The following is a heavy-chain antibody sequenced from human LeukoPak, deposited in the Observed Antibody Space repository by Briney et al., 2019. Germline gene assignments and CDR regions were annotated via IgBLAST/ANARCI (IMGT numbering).Heavy chain of an antibody. D-gene: IGHD3-22*01. CDR2: ISSSSSYI. CDR3: ARDRYYYDSSSYLYFDY. J-gene: IGHJ4*02. CDR1: GFTFSSYS. V-gene: IGHV3-21*01. Sequence: AGGSLRLSCAASGFTFSSYSMNWVRQAPGKGLEWVSSISSSSSYIYYADSVKGRFTISRDNAKNSLYLQMNSLRAEDTAVYYCARDRYYYDSSSYLYFDYWGQGTLVTVSS.